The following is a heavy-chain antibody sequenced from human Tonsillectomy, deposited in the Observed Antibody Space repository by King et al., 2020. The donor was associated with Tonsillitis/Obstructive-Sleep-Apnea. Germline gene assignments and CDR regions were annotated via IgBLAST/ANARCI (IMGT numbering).Heavy chain of an antibody. V-gene: IGHV3-9*01. D-gene: IGHD2-21*01. CDR1: GFTFGDYV. J-gene: IGHJ6*03. CDR3: AKDSGCGDRYDYIDV. CDR2: ISWNSYNI. Sequence: VQLVESGGGLVQPGRSLRLSCEASGFTFGDYVMHWVRQAPGKGLEWVSGISWNSYNIDYADSVKGRFTISRDNAKNSLYLQMNSLRPEVTALYYCAKDSGCGDRYDYIDVWGKGTPVTVSS.